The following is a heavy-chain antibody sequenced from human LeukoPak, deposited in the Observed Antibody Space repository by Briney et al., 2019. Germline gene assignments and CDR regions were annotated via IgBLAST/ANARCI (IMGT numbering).Heavy chain of an antibody. CDR2: IYYSGST. J-gene: IGHJ5*02. Sequence: SETLSLTCAVYGGSFSGYYWSWIRQPPGKGLEWIGYIYYSGSTYYNPSLKSRVTISVDTSKNQFSLKLSSVTAADTAVYYCARDSGYCSSTSCYRRKNWFDPWGQGTLVTVSS. V-gene: IGHV4-30-4*08. D-gene: IGHD2-2*01. CDR3: ARDSGYCSSTSCYRRKNWFDP. CDR1: GGSFSGYY.